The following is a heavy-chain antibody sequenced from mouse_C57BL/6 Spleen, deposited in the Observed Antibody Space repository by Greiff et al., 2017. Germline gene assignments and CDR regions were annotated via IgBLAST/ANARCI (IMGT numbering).Heavy chain of an antibody. Sequence: VKLMESGAELARPGASVKLSCKASGYTFTSYGISWVKQRTGQGLEWIGEIYPRSGNTYYNEKFKGKATLTADKSSSTAYMELRSLTSEDSAVYFCVGYVNFDYWGQGTTLTVSS. J-gene: IGHJ2*01. CDR2: IYPRSGNT. V-gene: IGHV1-81*01. CDR3: VGYVNFDY. D-gene: IGHD3-1*01. CDR1: GYTFTSYG.